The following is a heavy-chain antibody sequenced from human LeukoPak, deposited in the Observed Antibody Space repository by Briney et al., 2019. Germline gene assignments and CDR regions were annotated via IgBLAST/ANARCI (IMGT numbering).Heavy chain of an antibody. CDR1: GFTFSSYG. V-gene: IGHV3-33*01. J-gene: IGHJ4*02. CDR2: IWYDGSNK. Sequence: GGSLRLSCAASGFTFSSYGMHWVRQAPGKGLEWVAVIWYDGSNKYYADSVKGRFTISRDNAKKSPFLELNSLRADDTAVFYCARDPGSSAFDLWGQGSLVTVST. CDR3: ARDPGSSAFDL. D-gene: IGHD1-14*01.